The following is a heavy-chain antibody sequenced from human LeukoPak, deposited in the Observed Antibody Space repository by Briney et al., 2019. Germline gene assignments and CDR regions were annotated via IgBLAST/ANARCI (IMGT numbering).Heavy chain of an antibody. V-gene: IGHV3-23*01. J-gene: IGHJ4*02. CDR3: AKDAVGATFGYYFDS. CDR1: GFTFNNYA. D-gene: IGHD1-26*01. Sequence: GGSLRLSCAASGFTFNNYAMSWARQAPGKGPEWVSGISGGGGNTYYADSVKGRFTISRDDSKNTLYLQMNSPRAEDTAVYYCAKDAVGATFGYYFDSWGQGTLVTVSS. CDR2: ISGGGGNT.